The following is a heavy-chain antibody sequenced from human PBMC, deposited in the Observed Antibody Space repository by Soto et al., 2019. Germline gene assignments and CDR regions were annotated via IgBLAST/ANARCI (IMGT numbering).Heavy chain of an antibody. CDR1: VFTFSNYA. J-gene: IGHJ4*02. Sequence: RGSLRVSCVSSVFTFSNYAMTWVRQAPGKGLDWVSSISISGGNTHYADSVKGRFTISRDNSKNTVYLQMNSLRAEDTAIYYCAKDVAMWQFDHWGQGTMVTVSS. D-gene: IGHD2-21*01. CDR3: AKDVAMWQFDH. V-gene: IGHV3-23*01. CDR2: ISISGGNT.